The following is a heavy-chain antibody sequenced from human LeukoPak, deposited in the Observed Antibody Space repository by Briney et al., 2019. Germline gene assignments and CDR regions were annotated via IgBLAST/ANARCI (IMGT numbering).Heavy chain of an antibody. CDR2: IYYSGST. Sequence: SETLSLTCTVSGGSISSYYWSWIRQPPGKGLEWIGYIYYSGSTYYNPSLKSRVAISVDTSKNQFSLKLSSVTAADTAVYYCARDSGGGATGNFDYWGQGTLVTVSS. CDR1: GGSISSYY. D-gene: IGHD1-1*01. J-gene: IGHJ4*02. CDR3: ARDSGGGATGNFDY. V-gene: IGHV4-59*12.